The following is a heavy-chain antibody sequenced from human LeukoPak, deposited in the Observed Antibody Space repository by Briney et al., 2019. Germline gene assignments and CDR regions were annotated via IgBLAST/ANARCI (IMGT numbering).Heavy chain of an antibody. J-gene: IGHJ4*02. V-gene: IGHV3-48*03. CDR3: ARGEQQLVPFDY. Sequence: GGSMTLSCAASGLTFSSYEVKWVRHAPGELMEWVSYISSSGSTIYYADSVKGRITISRDNAKNSLYLQMNRLRAEDTAVYYCARGEQQLVPFDYWGQGTLVTVSS. D-gene: IGHD6-13*01. CDR1: GLTFSSYE. CDR2: ISSSGSTI.